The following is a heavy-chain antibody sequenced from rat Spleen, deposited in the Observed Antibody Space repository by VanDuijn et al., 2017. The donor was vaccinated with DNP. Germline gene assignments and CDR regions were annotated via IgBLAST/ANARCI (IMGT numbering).Heavy chain of an antibody. CDR2: ISSGGNT. CDR1: SLSLTNYG. D-gene: IGHD1-10*01. V-gene: IGHV2S12*01. CDR3: SRQLGVD. J-gene: IGHJ2*01. Sequence: QVQLKESGPGLVQPSQTLSLTCTVSSLSLTNYGVSWVRQPPGKGLEWIAAISSGGNTYYNSALKSRLTISRDTSKSQVFLKMNSLQTEDTAIYFCSRQLGVDWGQGVLVTVSS.